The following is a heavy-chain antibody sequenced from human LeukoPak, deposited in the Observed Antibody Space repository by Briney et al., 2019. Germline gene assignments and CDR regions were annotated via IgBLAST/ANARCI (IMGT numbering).Heavy chain of an antibody. CDR1: GGSFSGYY. D-gene: IGHD3-3*01. Sequence: SETVSLTCAVYGGSFSGYYWSWLRQPPGKGLDCIRVINPSASPHYNPSLKTPFTISVDTSKNQFSLRLRSVTASDTAVYYCAILRRFLESHYWGQATLVTVSS. CDR2: INPSASP. J-gene: IGHJ4*02. V-gene: IGHV4-34*01. CDR3: AILRRFLESHY.